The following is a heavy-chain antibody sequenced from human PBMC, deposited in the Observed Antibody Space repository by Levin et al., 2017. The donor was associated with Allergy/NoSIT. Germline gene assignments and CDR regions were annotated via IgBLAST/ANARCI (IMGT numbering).Heavy chain of an antibody. CDR1: GFTFRSYA. CDR2: ISGVSPFSGSGGST. D-gene: IGHD7-27*01. V-gene: IGHV3-23*01. J-gene: IGHJ5*02. CDR3: ACEPERGKWFDP. Sequence: GGSLRLSCAGSGFTFRSYAMAWVRQAPGKGLEWVSAISGVSPFSGSGGSTYYSDSVKGRFTISRDNAKNSLYLEMNSLRAEDTAVYYCACEPERGKWFDPWGQGTLVTVSS.